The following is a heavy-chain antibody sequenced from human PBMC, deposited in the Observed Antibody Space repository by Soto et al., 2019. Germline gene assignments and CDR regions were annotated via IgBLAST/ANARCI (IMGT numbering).Heavy chain of an antibody. Sequence: SQTLSLTCAITGDSVSSNSAGWSWVRQSPSRGLEWLGRTYYRSKWYYEYAVSVRGRITINPDTSKNQYSLQLISVTPEDTAVYFCARGEQYSGRIFDYWGQGTLVTVSS. V-gene: IGHV6-1*01. D-gene: IGHD1-26*01. J-gene: IGHJ4*01. CDR3: ARGEQYSGRIFDY. CDR1: GDSVSSNSAG. CDR2: TYYRSKWYY.